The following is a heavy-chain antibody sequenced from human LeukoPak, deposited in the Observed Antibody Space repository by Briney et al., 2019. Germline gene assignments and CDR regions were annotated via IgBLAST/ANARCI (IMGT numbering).Heavy chain of an antibody. Sequence: SVKVSCKASGGTFSSYAISWVRQAPGQGLEWMGGIIPIFGTANYAQKFQGRVTITADESTSTAYMALSSLRSEDTAVYYCARDRRRYDYYYYYMDVWGKGTTVTVSS. CDR2: IIPIFGTA. J-gene: IGHJ6*03. CDR3: ARDRRRYDYYYYYMDV. D-gene: IGHD1-14*01. CDR1: GGTFSSYA. V-gene: IGHV1-69*01.